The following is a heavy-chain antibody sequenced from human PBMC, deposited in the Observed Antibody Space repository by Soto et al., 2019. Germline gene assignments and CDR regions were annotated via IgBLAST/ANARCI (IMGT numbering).Heavy chain of an antibody. CDR1: GYSFPDHW. CDR2: IFPADYDI. J-gene: IGHJ4*02. V-gene: IGHV5-51*01. CDR3: ARVDPNGGTSSNYFDF. D-gene: IGHD2-15*01. Sequence: GESLKISCQGSGYSFPDHWIGWVRQMPGKGLEWMGIIFPADYDIKYSPTFQGQVAISADRSIKTAHLQWSSLKASDTAMYYCARVDPNGGTSSNYFDFWGPGTLVTVSS.